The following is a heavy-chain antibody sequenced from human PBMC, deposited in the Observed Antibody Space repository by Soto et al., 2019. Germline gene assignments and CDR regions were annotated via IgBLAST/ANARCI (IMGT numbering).Heavy chain of an antibody. CDR3: ARDSTIAY. CDR2: INPSAGGT. V-gene: IGHV1-46*01. Sequence: GASVKVSCKASGYTFTSYYMHWVRQAPGQGLEWMGIINPSAGGTSYKQKFQGRLTMTRDTSTSTVYMELSSLRSEDTAVYYCARDSTIAYWGQGTLVTVSS. CDR1: GYTFTSYY. J-gene: IGHJ4*02. D-gene: IGHD2-2*01.